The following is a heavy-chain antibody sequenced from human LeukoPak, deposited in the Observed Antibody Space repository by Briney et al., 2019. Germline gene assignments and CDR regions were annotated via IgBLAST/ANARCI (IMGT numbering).Heavy chain of an antibody. CDR1: GGTFSSYA. CDR3: ARRGTTGTTSWFDP. V-gene: IGHV1-69*01. D-gene: IGHD1-1*01. CDR2: ITPIFGTA. J-gene: IGHJ5*02. Sequence: VASVKVSCKASGGTFSSYAISWVRQAPGQGLEWMGGITPIFGTANYAQKFQGRVTITADESTSTAYMELSSLRSEDTAVYYCARRGTTGTTSWFDPWGQGTLVTVSS.